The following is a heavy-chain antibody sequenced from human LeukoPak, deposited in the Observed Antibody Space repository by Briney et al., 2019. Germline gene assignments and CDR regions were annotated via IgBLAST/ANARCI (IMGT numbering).Heavy chain of an antibody. D-gene: IGHD2-15*01. CDR2: ISSSSSYI. V-gene: IGHV3-21*01. J-gene: IGHJ4*02. CDR3: ARDKYKGCSGGSCYSSFFDY. Sequence: GGSLRLSCAASGFTFSSYSMNWVHQAPRKGLEWVSSISSSSSYIYYADSVKGRFTISSDNAKNSLYLQMNSLRGEDTAVYYCARDKYKGCSGGSCYSSFFDYWGQGTLVTVSS. CDR1: GFTFSSYS.